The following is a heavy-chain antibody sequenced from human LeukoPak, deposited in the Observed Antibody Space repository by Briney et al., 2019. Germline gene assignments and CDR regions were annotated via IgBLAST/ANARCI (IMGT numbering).Heavy chain of an antibody. CDR3: ARWVSTSYDAFDI. D-gene: IGHD6-6*01. V-gene: IGHV3-64*01. CDR1: GFTFSYYA. J-gene: IGHJ3*02. CDR2: ISSDGGST. Sequence: GGSLRLSCAASGFTFSYYAINWVRQAPGKGLEYVSAISSDGGSTYYANSVKGRFTISRDNSKNMLYLQMGSLRAEDMAVYYCARWVSTSYDAFDIWGQGTMVTVSS.